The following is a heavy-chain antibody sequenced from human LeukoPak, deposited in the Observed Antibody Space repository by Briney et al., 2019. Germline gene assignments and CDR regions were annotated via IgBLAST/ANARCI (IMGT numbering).Heavy chain of an antibody. Sequence: SLTLSCAASGFTFDDYAMNWVRQAPGKGLEWVSGISWNSGSIGYADSVKGRFTISRDNAKNSLYLQMNSLRAEDTALYYCAKDMDDSSGYDAFDIWGQGTMVTVSS. CDR1: GFTFDDYA. V-gene: IGHV3-9*01. CDR3: AKDMDDSSGYDAFDI. D-gene: IGHD3-22*01. CDR2: ISWNSGSI. J-gene: IGHJ3*02.